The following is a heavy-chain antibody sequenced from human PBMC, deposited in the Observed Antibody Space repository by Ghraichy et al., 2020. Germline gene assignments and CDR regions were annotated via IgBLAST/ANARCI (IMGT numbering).Heavy chain of an antibody. D-gene: IGHD3-10*01. CDR2: IKHDDSEE. V-gene: IGHV3-7*03. J-gene: IGHJ4*02. CDR1: GFTFSTYW. Sequence: GGSLRLSCAASGFTFSTYWMTWVRQAPGKGLEWVASIKHDDSEEKYVDSVKGRFTISRDNAKNSLYLQMNSLRAEDTAVYYCARVSRGDDSGSYYRPPDYWGQGTLVTVSS. CDR3: ARVSRGDDSGSYYRPPDY.